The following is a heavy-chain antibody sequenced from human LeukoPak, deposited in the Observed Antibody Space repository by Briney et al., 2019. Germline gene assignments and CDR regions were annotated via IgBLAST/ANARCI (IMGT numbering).Heavy chain of an antibody. CDR2: IYSGGST. V-gene: IGHV3-66*01. D-gene: IGHD3-22*01. J-gene: IGHJ4*02. CDR1: EFTVSSNY. Sequence: GGSLRLSCAASEFTVSSNYMSWIRQAPGKGLEWVSVIYSGGSTYYADSVKGRFTISRDNSKNTLYLQMNSLRAEDTAVYYCAKTYYYDSSGYWYYWGQGTLVTVSS. CDR3: AKTYYYDSSGYWYY.